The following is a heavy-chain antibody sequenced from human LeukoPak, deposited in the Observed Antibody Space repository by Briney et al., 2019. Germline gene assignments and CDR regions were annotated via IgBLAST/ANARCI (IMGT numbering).Heavy chain of an antibody. CDR3: ARDPSGDYGDYFDY. D-gene: IGHD4-17*01. J-gene: IGHJ4*02. V-gene: IGHV3-74*01. CDR2: INSDGSST. CDR1: GFTFSSYW. Sequence: GGSLRLSCAASGFTFSSYWMHWVRQGPGKGLVWVSRINSDGSSTTYADSVKGRFTISRDNAKNTLYLQMNSLRAEDTAVYYRARDPSGDYGDYFDYWGQGTLVTVSS.